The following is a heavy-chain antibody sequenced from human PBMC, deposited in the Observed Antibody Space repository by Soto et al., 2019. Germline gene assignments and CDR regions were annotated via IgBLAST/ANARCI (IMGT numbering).Heavy chain of an antibody. Sequence: VGSLRLSCAASVFTFSSYAMSCVRQAPGKGLEWVSAISGSGGSTYYADSVKGRFTISRDNSRNTLYLQMNSLRAEDTAVYYCAKGETLGAFHICGQAIMVSVS. CDR2: ISGSGGST. D-gene: IGHD1-26*01. J-gene: IGHJ3*02. CDR3: AKGETLGAFHI. V-gene: IGHV3-23*01. CDR1: VFTFSSYA.